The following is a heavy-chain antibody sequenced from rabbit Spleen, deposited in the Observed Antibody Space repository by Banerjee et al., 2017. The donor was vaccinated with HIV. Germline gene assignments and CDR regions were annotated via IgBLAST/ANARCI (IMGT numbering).Heavy chain of an antibody. CDR3: AREYSSSSYALYL. CDR1: GFSFSGSYS. V-gene: IGHV1S40*01. D-gene: IGHD1-1*01. CDR2: IYVGSSGDT. J-gene: IGHJ4*01. Sequence: QSLEESGGDPVKPGASLTLTCTASGFSFSGSYSMCWVRQAPGKGLEWIACIYVGSSGDTAYASWAKGRFTISKTSSTTVTLQMTSLTAADTATYFCAREYSSSSYALYLWGPGTLVTVS.